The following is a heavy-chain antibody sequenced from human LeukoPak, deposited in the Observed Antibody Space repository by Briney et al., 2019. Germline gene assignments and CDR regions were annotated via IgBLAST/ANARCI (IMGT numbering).Heavy chain of an antibody. CDR2: ISGYNGKT. Sequence: ASVKVSCKASGYTFTSYGISWVRQAPGQGLEWMGWISGYNGKTNYAQKLQGRVTMSTDTATSTAYMELRSLRSDDTAVYYCARDYRDVLLWFGELSHWGQGTLVTVSS. CDR1: GYTFTSYG. J-gene: IGHJ4*02. D-gene: IGHD3-10*01. CDR3: ARDYRDVLLWFGELSH. V-gene: IGHV1-18*01.